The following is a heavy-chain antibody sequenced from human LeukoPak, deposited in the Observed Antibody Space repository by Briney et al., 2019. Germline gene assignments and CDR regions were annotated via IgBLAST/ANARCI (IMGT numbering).Heavy chain of an antibody. V-gene: IGHV3-30*18. CDR1: GFTFSSYG. J-gene: IGHJ5*02. D-gene: IGHD6-13*01. Sequence: PGGSLRLSCAASGFTFSSYGMHWVRQAPGKGLEWVAVISYDGSNKYYADSVKGRFTISRDNSKNTLYLQMNSLRAEDTAVYYCAKEGAIAAAGNWFDPWGQGTLVTVSS. CDR3: AKEGAIAAAGNWFDP. CDR2: ISYDGSNK.